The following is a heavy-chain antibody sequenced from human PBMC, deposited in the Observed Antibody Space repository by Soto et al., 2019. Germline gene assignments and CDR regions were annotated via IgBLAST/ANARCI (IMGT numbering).Heavy chain of an antibody. CDR3: ARIAASGRGWDV. CDR2: IKQDGGEE. V-gene: IGHV3-7*01. CDR1: GFTFSRYW. J-gene: IGHJ6*02. Sequence: EVQLVESGGGLVQPGGSLRLSCVDSGFTFSRYWMSWVRQAPVKGLEWVGNIKQDGGEENYVDSVKGRFTISRDNAKNSIYLQMNSLRAEDTAVYYCARIAASGRGWDVWGQGTTVVVSS. D-gene: IGHD6-13*01.